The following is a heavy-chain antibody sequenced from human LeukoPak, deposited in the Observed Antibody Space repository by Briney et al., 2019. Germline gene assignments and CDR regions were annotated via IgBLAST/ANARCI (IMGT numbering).Heavy chain of an antibody. CDR1: GYTFTSYD. CDR2: MNPNSGNT. CDR3: ARGPYYYDSSAGDAFDI. J-gene: IGHJ3*02. V-gene: IGHV1-8*01. D-gene: IGHD3-22*01. Sequence: ASVKVSCKASGYTFTSYDINWVRQATGQGLEWMGWMNPNSGNTGYAQKFQGRVTMTRNTSISTAYMELSSLRSEDTAVYYCARGPYYYDSSAGDAFDIWGQGTMVTVSS.